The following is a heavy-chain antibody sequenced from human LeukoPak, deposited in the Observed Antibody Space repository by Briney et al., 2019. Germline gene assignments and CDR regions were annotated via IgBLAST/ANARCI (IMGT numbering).Heavy chain of an antibody. CDR1: GGSVSDYY. D-gene: IGHD1-26*01. CDR3: ARDREGIDY. Sequence: SETLSLTCTISGGSVSDYYWSWIRQSPGKGLEWIGYIYHTGSTSYSPSLKSRVTISADTSQNQFSLKLSSVTAADTAVYYCARDREGIDYWGQGTLVTVSS. J-gene: IGHJ4*02. V-gene: IGHV4-59*02. CDR2: IYHTGST.